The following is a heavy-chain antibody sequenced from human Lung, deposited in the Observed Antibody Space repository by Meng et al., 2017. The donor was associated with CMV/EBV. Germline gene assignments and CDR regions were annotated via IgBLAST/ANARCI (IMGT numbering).Heavy chain of an antibody. V-gene: IGHV1-8*01. J-gene: IGHJ6*02. CDR2: VNPYDGDG. Sequence: SVKVSCKASGYTLTTYGINWVRQAPGQGLEWMGWVNPYDGDGGYAQRFQGRVTVTTDTSINTAYLELTSLRSDDTAVYYCVRAVHGLEIWGQGTTVTVSS. CDR1: GYTLTTYG. CDR3: VRAVHGLEI. D-gene: IGHD4-17*01.